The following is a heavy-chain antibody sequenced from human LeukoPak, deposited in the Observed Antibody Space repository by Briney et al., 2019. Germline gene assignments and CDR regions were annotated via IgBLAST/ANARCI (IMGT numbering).Heavy chain of an antibody. J-gene: IGHJ4*02. CDR3: ARDLYHRYYHNSGHAFDY. CDR1: GYTFTSYY. Sequence: ASVKVSCKASGYTFTSYYVHWVRQAPGQGLEWMGIINPSGGSTSYAQKFQGRVTMTRDMSTSTVYMELSSLRSEDTAVYYCARDLYHRYYHNSGHAFDYWGQGTLVTVSS. D-gene: IGHD3-22*01. V-gene: IGHV1-46*01. CDR2: INPSGGST.